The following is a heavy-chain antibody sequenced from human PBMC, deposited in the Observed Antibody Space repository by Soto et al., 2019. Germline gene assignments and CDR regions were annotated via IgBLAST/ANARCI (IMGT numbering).Heavy chain of an antibody. CDR1: GYTFTSYD. D-gene: IGHD2-2*01. CDR2: MNPNSGNT. V-gene: IGHV1-8*01. J-gene: IGHJ5*02. Sequence: QVQLVQSGAEVKKPGASVKVSCKASGYTFTSYDINWVRQATGQGLEWMGWMNPNSGNTGSAQKFQGRVTMTMNTSIGIAYMELSSLRSEDTAVYYCARSWVFFCSSTSCYAENWFDPWGQRTLVTVSS. CDR3: ARSWVFFCSSTSCYAENWFDP.